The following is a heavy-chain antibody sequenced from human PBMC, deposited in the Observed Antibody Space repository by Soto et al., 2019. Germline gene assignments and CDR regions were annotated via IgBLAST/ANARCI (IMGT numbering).Heavy chain of an antibody. CDR1: GFPFDDYG. Sequence: EVQLVESGGSVVRPGGSLRLSCAVFGFPFDDYGMSWVRQAPGKGLEWVSGINRDGGSTGYADSVKGRFTISRDNAKNSLSLQMNRLRAEETGLYYCERATGVNGDFFDYWGQGSLVTVSS. D-gene: IGHD4-17*01. CDR2: INRDGGST. CDR3: ERATGVNGDFFDY. J-gene: IGHJ4*02. V-gene: IGHV3-20*04.